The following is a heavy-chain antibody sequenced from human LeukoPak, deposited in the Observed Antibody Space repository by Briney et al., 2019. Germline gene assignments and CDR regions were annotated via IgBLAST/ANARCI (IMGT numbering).Heavy chain of an antibody. CDR3: ATDRNSGKYYDY. Sequence: GGSLRLSCAASGLRFRNYGMHWVRQAPGKGLEWVAVIWYDGSNQYYVDSVKDRFTVSRDNAKNTLYLQMDSLRAEDTAVYYCATDRNSGKYYDYWGQGTLVTVSS. V-gene: IGHV3-33*01. D-gene: IGHD1-26*01. CDR2: IWYDGSNQ. CDR1: GLRFRNYG. J-gene: IGHJ4*02.